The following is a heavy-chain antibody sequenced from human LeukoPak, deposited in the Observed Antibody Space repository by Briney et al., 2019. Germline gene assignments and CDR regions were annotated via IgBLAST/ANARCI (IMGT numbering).Heavy chain of an antibody. CDR1: GGSISSGDYY. J-gene: IGHJ4*02. V-gene: IGHV4-30-4*01. CDR2: IYYSGST. CDR3: ASTYYDFWSGYQPQWGFDY. Sequence: SETLSLTCTVSGGSISSGDYYWSWIRQPPGKGLEWIGYIYYSGSTYYNPSLKSRVTISVDTSKNQFSLKLSSVTAADTAVYYCASTYYDFWSGYQPQWGFDYWGQGTLVTVSS. D-gene: IGHD3-3*01.